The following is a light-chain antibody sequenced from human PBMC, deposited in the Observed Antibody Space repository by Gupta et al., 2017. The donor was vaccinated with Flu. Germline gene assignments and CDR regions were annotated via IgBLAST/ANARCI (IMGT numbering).Light chain of an antibody. J-gene: IGLJ2*01. Sequence: INSTCTGTSSDIGAYDYVSWYQQSPGTAPKLLIYDVSNRPSGISDRFSGSKSGNTASVTITGLQAEDEADYYCSSYSATGALGLFGGGTKVTVL. CDR1: SSDIGAYDY. CDR3: SSYSATGALGL. CDR2: DVS. V-gene: IGLV2-14*04.